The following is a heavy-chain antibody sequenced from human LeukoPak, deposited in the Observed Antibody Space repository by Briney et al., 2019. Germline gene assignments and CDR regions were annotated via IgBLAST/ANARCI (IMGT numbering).Heavy chain of an antibody. V-gene: IGHV4-59*08. CDR2: IYYSGNT. CDR1: GGSISSYF. Sequence: SETLSLTCSVSGGSISSYFWSWIRQPPGKGLEWIGYIYYSGNTNYNPSLKSRVTISVDTSKNQISLKLNSVTAADTAVYYCARQLLVGATNFDYWGQGALVTVSS. CDR3: ARQLLVGATNFDY. D-gene: IGHD1-26*01. J-gene: IGHJ4*02.